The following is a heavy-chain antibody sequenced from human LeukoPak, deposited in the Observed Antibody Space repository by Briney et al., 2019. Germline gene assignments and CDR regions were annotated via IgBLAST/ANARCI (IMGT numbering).Heavy chain of an antibody. CDR3: ARGSGGFGSSSNWYFDL. Sequence: GGSLRLSCAASGFTFSSYSMNWVRQAPGKGLEWVPSMSSSRNYIYYGNSVKGRFTISRDNAKNSLYLQMNSLRAEDTAVYYCARGSGGFGSSSNWYFDLWGRGTLVTVSS. CDR1: GFTFSSYS. J-gene: IGHJ2*01. D-gene: IGHD6-6*01. V-gene: IGHV3-21*01. CDR2: MSSSRNYI.